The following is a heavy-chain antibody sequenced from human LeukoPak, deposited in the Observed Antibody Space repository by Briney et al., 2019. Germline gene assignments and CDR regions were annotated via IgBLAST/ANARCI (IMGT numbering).Heavy chain of an antibody. V-gene: IGHV3-23*01. Sequence: GGSLRLSCAASGFTFSSSAMSWVRQVPGKGLEWVSGISASGGSTYYADSVRGRFTISRDNSKNTLYLQMNSLRAEDTAVYYCAREVNVVALSAFDYWGQGTLVTVSS. CDR3: AREVNVVALSAFDY. CDR2: ISASGGST. D-gene: IGHD2-21*01. CDR1: GFTFSSSA. J-gene: IGHJ4*02.